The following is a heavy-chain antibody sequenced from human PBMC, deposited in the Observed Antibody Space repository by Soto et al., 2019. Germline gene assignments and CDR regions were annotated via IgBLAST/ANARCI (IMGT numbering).Heavy chain of an antibody. J-gene: IGHJ5*02. CDR3: ARLYGDGYWFDP. CDR1: GFTFSSYS. CDR2: ISSSSSYI. Sequence: EVQLVESGGGLVKPGGSLRLSCAASGFTFSSYSMNWVRQAPGKGLEWVSSISSSSSYIYYADSVKGRFTISRANAKNSLYLQMNSLRAEDTAVYYCARLYGDGYWFDPWGQGTLVTVSS. V-gene: IGHV3-21*01. D-gene: IGHD4-17*01.